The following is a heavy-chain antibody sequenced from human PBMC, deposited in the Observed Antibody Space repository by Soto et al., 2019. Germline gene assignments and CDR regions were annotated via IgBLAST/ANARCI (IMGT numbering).Heavy chain of an antibody. CDR2: IRANDESI. D-gene: IGHD2-21*01. J-gene: IGHJ3*02. CDR3: ERETLSDEIDI. V-gene: IGHV3-48*03. CDR1: GFDFRSYE. Sequence: PGGSLRLSCVASGFDFRSYEMNWVRQAPGKGLEWVSNIRANDESIYYADSVKGRVSVSRDNAKNSLFLEMNSLRVDDTAVYYCERETLSDEIDIWGQGTMVTVSS.